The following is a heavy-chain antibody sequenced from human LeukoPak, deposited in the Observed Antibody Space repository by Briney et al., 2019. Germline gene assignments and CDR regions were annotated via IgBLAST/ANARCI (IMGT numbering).Heavy chain of an antibody. V-gene: IGHV3-21*01. CDR1: GFTFSSYS. CDR2: ISSSSSYI. J-gene: IGHJ2*01. CDR3: ARDSYPPITMIVVAPGYFDL. D-gene: IGHD3-22*01. Sequence: PGGSLRLSCAASGFTFSSYSMNWVRQAPGEGLEWVSSISSSSSYIYYADSVKGRFTISRDNAKNSLYLQMNSLRAEDTAVYYCARDSYPPITMIVVAPGYFDLWGRGTLVTVSS.